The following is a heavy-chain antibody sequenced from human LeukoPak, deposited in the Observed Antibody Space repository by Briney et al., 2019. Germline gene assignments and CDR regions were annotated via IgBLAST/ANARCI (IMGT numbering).Heavy chain of an antibody. V-gene: IGHV3-7*01. CDR1: GFSFSTCW. D-gene: IGHD2-2*01. CDR2: IKKDGSEK. CDR3: ARDQRLLGYCSGTSCYSLYFDY. J-gene: IGHJ4*02. Sequence: GGTLRLSCTVSGFSFSTCWLSWVCQAQGKGLERVGDIKKDGSEKYYVDSVKGRFTIFRDNATNSLSLQLNSLRAEDTAVYYCARDQRLLGYCSGTSCYSLYFDYWGQGTLVTVSS.